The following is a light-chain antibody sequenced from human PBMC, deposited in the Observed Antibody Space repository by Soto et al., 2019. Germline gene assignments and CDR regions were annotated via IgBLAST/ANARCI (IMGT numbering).Light chain of an antibody. J-gene: IGLJ2*01. Sequence: QSVLTQPPSVSAAPGQMVTISCSGSSANSGKNYISWYQQVPGTPPKLLIYDNNKRASGIPDRFSGSKSATSATLGITGLQTGDEADYYCGTWDNDLRTGVFGGGTKLTVL. CDR1: SANSGKNY. V-gene: IGLV1-51*01. CDR3: GTWDNDLRTGV. CDR2: DNN.